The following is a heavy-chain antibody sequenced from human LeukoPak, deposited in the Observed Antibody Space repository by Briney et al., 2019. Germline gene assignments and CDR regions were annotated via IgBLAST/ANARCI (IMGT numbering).Heavy chain of an antibody. CDR1: GFTFSSSA. Sequence: PGGSLRLSCAASGFTFSSSAMSWVRQAPGKGLEWVSAISNNGGYTYYADSVQGRFTISRDNSKSTLCLQMNSLRAEDTAVYYCAKVRDYDSSGYSDYWGQGNLVTVSS. J-gene: IGHJ4*02. CDR3: AKVRDYDSSGYSDY. CDR2: ISNNGGYT. D-gene: IGHD3-22*01. V-gene: IGHV3-23*01.